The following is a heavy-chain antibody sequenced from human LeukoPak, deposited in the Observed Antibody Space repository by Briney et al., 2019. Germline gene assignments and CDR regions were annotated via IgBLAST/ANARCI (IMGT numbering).Heavy chain of an antibody. CDR2: ISFDGSKD. J-gene: IGHJ4*02. D-gene: IGHD3-10*01. CDR1: TFTFSSYA. V-gene: IGHV3-30-3*01. CDR3: ARDSDTFGALDY. Sequence: PGGSLRLSCATSTFTFSSYAMHWVRQAPGKGLEWVAVISFDGSKDYFADSVKGRFTISRDNSKNTMYLHMNSLRLEDTAVYYCARDSDTFGALDYXGQGTLVTVSS.